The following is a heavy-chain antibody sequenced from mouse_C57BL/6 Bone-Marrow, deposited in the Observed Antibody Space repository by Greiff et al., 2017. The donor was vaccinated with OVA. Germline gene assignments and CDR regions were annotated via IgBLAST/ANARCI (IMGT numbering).Heavy chain of an antibody. CDR2: IRLKSDNYAT. CDR1: GFTFSNYW. CDR3: LYDGYSLDY. J-gene: IGHJ2*01. D-gene: IGHD2-3*01. Sequence: DVKLQESGGGLVQPGGSMKLSCVASGFTFSNYWMNWVRQSPEKGLEWVAQIRLKSDNYATHYAESVKGRFTISRDDSKSSVYLQMNNLRAEDTGIYYCLYDGYSLDYWGQGTTLTVSS. V-gene: IGHV6-3*01.